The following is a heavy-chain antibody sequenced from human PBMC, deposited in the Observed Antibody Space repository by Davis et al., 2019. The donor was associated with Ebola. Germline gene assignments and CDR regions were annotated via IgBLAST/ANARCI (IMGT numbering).Heavy chain of an antibody. V-gene: IGHV3-48*02. J-gene: IGHJ4*02. CDR1: GFTFSSYS. D-gene: IGHD1-1*01. CDR2: ISSRGTNI. Sequence: GESLKISCAGSGFTFSSYSMSWVRQAPGKGLEWVSYISSRGTNIYYADSVKGRFTISRDIAKNSLYLQMNSLRDEDTAVYYCARGSENWNYVDYWGQGTLVTVSS. CDR3: ARGSENWNYVDY.